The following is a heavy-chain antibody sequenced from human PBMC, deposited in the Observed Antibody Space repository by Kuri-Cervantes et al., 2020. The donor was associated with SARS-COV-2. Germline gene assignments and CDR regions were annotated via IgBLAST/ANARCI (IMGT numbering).Heavy chain of an antibody. CDR2: ISAYNGNT. V-gene: IGHV1-18*01. CDR1: GYTFTSYG. D-gene: IGHD6-13*01. J-gene: IGHJ5*02. CDR3: ARATSSSWEDWFDP. Sequence: ASVKVSFKASGYTFTSYGISWVRQAPGQGLEWMGWISAYNGNTNYAQKLQGRVTMTTDTSTSTAYMELSSLRSEDTAVYYCARATSSSWEDWFDPWGQGTLVTVSS.